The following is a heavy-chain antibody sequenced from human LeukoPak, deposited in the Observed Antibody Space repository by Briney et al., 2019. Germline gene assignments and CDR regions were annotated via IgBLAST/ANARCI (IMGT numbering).Heavy chain of an antibody. J-gene: IGHJ4*02. CDR2: IYYSGST. V-gene: IGHV4-59*01. CDR3: AAGSNRLTYFDY. Sequence: SETLSLTCTVSGGSISSYDWSWIRQPPGKGLEWIGYIYYSGSTNYNPSLKSRVTISVDTSKNQFSLKLSSVTAADTAVYYCAAGSNRLTYFDYWGQGTLVTVSS. D-gene: IGHD4-11*01. CDR1: GGSISSYD.